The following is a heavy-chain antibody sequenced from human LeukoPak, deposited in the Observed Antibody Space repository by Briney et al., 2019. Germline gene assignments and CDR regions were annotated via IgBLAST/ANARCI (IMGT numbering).Heavy chain of an antibody. CDR3: AKDSAIAVAVHDNWFDP. V-gene: IGHV3-23*01. CDR2: ISGSGGST. CDR1: GFTFSSYA. J-gene: IGHJ5*02. D-gene: IGHD6-19*01. Sequence: GGSLRLSCAASGFTFSSYAMSWVRQAPGKGLEWVSAISGSGGSTYYADSVKGRFTTSRDNSKNTLYLQMNSLRAEDTAVYYCAKDSAIAVAVHDNWFDPWGQGTLVTVSS.